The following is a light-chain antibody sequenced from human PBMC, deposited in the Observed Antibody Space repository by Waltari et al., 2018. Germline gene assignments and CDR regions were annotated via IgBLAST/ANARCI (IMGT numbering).Light chain of an antibody. CDR3: QQYSYAPNT. V-gene: IGKV3-20*01. J-gene: IGKJ2*01. CDR1: QSVSSNY. Sequence: EIVLTQSPGTLSLSPGERATLSGRASQSVSSNYLAWYQQKPGQAPRLLIFDASNRATGIPDRFSGSGSGTDFSLTISRLEPEDFAVYFCQQYSYAPNTFGQGTKLEI. CDR2: DAS.